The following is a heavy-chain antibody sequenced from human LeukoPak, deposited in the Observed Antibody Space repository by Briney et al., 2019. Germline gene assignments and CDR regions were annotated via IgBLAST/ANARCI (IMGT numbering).Heavy chain of an antibody. D-gene: IGHD3-16*01. J-gene: IGHJ4*02. CDR1: GFRFDLYA. Sequence: PGGSLRLSCAASGFRFDLYAMFWVRQAPGKGLEFVSGIGSNGDDKYYGDSVKDRFTISRDNSKDTLFLQMGSLRLEDTAVYYCARGRIGFGSANYLDSWGQGTLLTVSS. V-gene: IGHV3-64*02. CDR2: IGSNGDDK. CDR3: ARGRIGFGSANYLDS.